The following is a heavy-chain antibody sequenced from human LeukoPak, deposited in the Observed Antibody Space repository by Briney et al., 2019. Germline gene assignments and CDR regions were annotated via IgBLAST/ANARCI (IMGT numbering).Heavy chain of an antibody. CDR1: GFPFSRYW. CDR3: ARDPTYDSGSPLGY. Sequence: GGSLRLSCAASGFPFSRYWMTWVRRAPGKGLEWVASIKYDGSEKFYVGSVRGRFTISRDNTNNSLHLQMNSLRAEDTAIYYCARDPTYDSGSPLGYGGQGTLVAVSS. J-gene: IGHJ4*02. D-gene: IGHD3-10*01. CDR2: IKYDGSEK. V-gene: IGHV3-7*01.